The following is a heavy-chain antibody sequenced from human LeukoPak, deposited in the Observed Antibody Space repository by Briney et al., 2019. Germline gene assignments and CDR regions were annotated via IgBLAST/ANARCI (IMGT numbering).Heavy chain of an antibody. D-gene: IGHD6-13*01. CDR3: ATVGIAAAGTGYYYYMDV. J-gene: IGHJ6*03. Sequence: ASVKVSCKASGYTFTSYGISWVRQAPGQGLEWMGWISAYNGNTNYAQKLRGRVTMTTDTSTSTAYTELRSLRSDDTAVYYCATVGIAAAGTGYYYYMDVWGKGTTVTVSS. CDR2: ISAYNGNT. V-gene: IGHV1-18*01. CDR1: GYTFTSYG.